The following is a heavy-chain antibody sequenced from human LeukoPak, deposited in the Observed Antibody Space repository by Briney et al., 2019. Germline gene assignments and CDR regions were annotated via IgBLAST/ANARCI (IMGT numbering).Heavy chain of an antibody. CDR2: IRYDGSNK. CDR3: ARNYGSGSSQLYYYYYYMDV. V-gene: IGHV3-30*02. D-gene: IGHD3-10*01. Sequence: GGSLRLSCAASGFTFSSYGMHWVRQAPGKGLEWVAFIRYDGSNKYYADSVKGRFTISRDNSKNTLYLQMNSLRAEDTAVYYCARNYGSGSSQLYYYYYYMDVWGKGTTVTISS. CDR1: GFTFSSYG. J-gene: IGHJ6*03.